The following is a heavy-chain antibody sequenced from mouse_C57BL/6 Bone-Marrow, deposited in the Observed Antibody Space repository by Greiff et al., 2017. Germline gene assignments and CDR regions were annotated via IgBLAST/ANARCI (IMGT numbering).Heavy chain of an antibody. V-gene: IGHV3-6*01. Sequence: EVQVVESGPGLVKPSQSLSLTCSVTGYSITSGYYWNWIRQFPGNKLEWMGYISYDGSNNYNPSLKNRISITRDTSKNQFFLKLNSVTTEDTATYYCARGHYGFLAWFAYWGQGTLVTVSA. CDR3: ARGHYGFLAWFAY. CDR2: ISYDGSN. D-gene: IGHD2-2*01. CDR1: GYSITSGYY. J-gene: IGHJ3*01.